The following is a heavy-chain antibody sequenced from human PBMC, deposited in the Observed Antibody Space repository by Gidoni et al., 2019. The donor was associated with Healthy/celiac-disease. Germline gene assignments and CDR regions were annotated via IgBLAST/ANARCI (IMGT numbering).Heavy chain of an antibody. CDR2: ISSSSSYI. J-gene: IGHJ3*02. D-gene: IGHD1-26*01. V-gene: IGHV3-21*01. CDR3: ARNRAGNAVWYSGSYHDAFDI. Sequence: EVQLVESGGGLVKPGGSLRLSCAASGFTFSSYSMNWVRQAPGKGLEWVSSISSSSSYIYYADSVKGRFTISRDNAKNSLYLQMNSLRAEDTAVYYCARNRAGNAVWYSGSYHDAFDIWGQGTMVTVSS. CDR1: GFTFSSYS.